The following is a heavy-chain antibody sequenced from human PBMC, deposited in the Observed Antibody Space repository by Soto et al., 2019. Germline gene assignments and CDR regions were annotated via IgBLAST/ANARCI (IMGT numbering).Heavy chain of an antibody. V-gene: IGHV3-30*18. Sequence: QPGGSLRLSCAASGFTLSSFGIFWVRQAPGKGLEWVAVISKDGSNKHYADSVKGRFTISRDNSKDTLFLQMNSLRPEDTAVYYCAKNNRIQPRFRGPGLYGMDVWGQGTTVTVSS. D-gene: IGHD5-18*01. CDR1: GFTLSSFG. CDR2: ISKDGSNK. CDR3: AKNNRIQPRFRGPGLYGMDV. J-gene: IGHJ6*02.